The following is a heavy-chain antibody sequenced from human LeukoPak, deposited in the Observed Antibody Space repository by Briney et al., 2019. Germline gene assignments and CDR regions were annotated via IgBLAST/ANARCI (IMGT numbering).Heavy chain of an antibody. CDR1: SGAVSSGSYY. V-gene: IGHV4-61*01. D-gene: IGHD1-26*01. CDR2: IYYSGST. J-gene: IGHJ4*02. Sequence: SETLSLTCTVSSGAVSSGSYYWSWIRQPPGKGLEWIGYIYYSGSTNYNPSLKSRVTISVDTSKNQFSLKLSSVTAADTAVYYCARAGIVGATIFDYWGQGTLVTVSS. CDR3: ARAGIVGATIFDY.